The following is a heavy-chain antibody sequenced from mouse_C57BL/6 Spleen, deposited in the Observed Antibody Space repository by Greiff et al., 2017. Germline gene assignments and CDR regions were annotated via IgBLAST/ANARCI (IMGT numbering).Heavy chain of an antibody. V-gene: IGHV5-9*01. CDR3: ARSYYYGSSYDYAMDY. Sequence: DVHLVESGGGLVKPGGSLKLSCAASGFTFSSYTMSWVRQTPEKRLEWVATISGGGGNTYYPDSVKGRFTISRDNAKNTLYLQMSSLRSEDTALYYCARSYYYGSSYDYAMDYWGQGTSVTVSS. CDR1: GFTFSSYT. D-gene: IGHD1-1*01. CDR2: ISGGGGNT. J-gene: IGHJ4*01.